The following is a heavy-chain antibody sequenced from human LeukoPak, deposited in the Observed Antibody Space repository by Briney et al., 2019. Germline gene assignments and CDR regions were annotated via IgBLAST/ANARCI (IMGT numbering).Heavy chain of an antibody. J-gene: IGHJ4*02. CDR2: IHSDGIGT. V-gene: IGHV3-74*01. Sequence: GGTLRLSCAASGFTFSSYWMHWIRQAPGKGLVWVSRIHSDGIGTSYADSVRGRFTISRDNAKNTVYLQMNSLRAEDTAVYYCARDQGSFDYWGQGTLVTVFS. CDR1: GFTFSSYW. CDR3: ARDQGSFDY.